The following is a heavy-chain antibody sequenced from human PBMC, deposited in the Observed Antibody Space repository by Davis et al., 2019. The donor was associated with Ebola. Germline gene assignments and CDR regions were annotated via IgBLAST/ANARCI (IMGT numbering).Heavy chain of an antibody. V-gene: IGHV4-30-4*01. CDR2: IYYSGST. J-gene: IGHJ6*04. Sequence: MPSETLSLTCTVSGGSISSGDYYWSWIRQPPGKGLEWIGYIYYSGSTYYNPSLKSRVTISVDTSKNQFSLKLSSVTAADTAVYYCARDPRTLGYYYYGMDVWGKGTTVTVSS. CDR3: ARDPRTLGYYYYGMDV. CDR1: GGSISSGDYY. D-gene: IGHD1-14*01.